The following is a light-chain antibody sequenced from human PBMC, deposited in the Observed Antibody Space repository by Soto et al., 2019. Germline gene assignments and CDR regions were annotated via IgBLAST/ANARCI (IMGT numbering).Light chain of an antibody. CDR2: EVS. J-gene: IGLJ2*01. V-gene: IGLV2-8*01. Sequence: QSALTQPPSASGSPGQSVTISCTGTSSDVGGYNYVSWYQQHPGKAPKLMIYEVSKRPSGVPDRFSGSKSDNTASLTVSGLQAEDEADYYCSSYAGSKVFGGGTKLTVL. CDR3: SSYAGSKV. CDR1: SSDVGGYNY.